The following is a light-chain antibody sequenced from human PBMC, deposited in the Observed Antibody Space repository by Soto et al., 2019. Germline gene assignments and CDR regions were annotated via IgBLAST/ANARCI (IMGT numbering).Light chain of an antibody. V-gene: IGLV1-44*01. CDR3: ATWDDSLNGVV. Sequence: QTVVTQPPSASGTVGQRVTISCSGSSSNIGSNTVNWYQHLPGTAPKLLIYNDYERPSGVPDRFSGSKSGTSVSLAISGLQSEDEVDYYCATWDDSLNGVVFGGGTKLTVL. J-gene: IGLJ2*01. CDR1: SSNIGSNT. CDR2: NDY.